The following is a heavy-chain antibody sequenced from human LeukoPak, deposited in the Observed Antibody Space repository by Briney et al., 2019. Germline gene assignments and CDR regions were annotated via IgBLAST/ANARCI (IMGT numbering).Heavy chain of an antibody. Sequence: PSETLSLTCAVYGGSFSGYYWSWIRQPPGKGLEWIGEINHSGSTNYNPSLKSRVTISVDTSKNQFSLKLSSVTAADTAVYYYARRIVGANYFRDYWGQGTLVTVSS. V-gene: IGHV4-34*01. D-gene: IGHD1-26*01. J-gene: IGHJ4*02. CDR3: ARRIVGANYFRDY. CDR1: GGSFSGYY. CDR2: INHSGST.